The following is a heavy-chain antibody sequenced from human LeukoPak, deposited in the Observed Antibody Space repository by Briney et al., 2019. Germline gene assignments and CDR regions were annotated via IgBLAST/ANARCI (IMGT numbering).Heavy chain of an antibody. D-gene: IGHD1-1*01. CDR2: IYHSGST. J-gene: IGHJ4*02. V-gene: IGHV4-30-2*01. CDR1: GGSISSGGYS. Sequence: SQTLSLTCAVSGGSISSGGYSWSWIRQPPGKGLEWIGYIYHSGSTYYNPSLKSRVTISVDTSKNQFSLKLSSVIAADTAVYYCARSTRSTYYFDYWGQGTLVTASS. CDR3: ARSTRSTYYFDY.